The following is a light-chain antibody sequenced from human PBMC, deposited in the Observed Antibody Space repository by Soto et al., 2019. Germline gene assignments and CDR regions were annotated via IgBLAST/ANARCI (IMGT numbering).Light chain of an antibody. V-gene: IGKV1-16*02. CDR3: QQYESYPIT. CDR1: QGIRNN. J-gene: IGKJ5*01. CDR2: GAS. Sequence: DIPMTQSPSSLSASLGDRVTINCRASQGIRNNLAWFQQKAGKAPKCLISGASSLQGGVPSKFSASGYGTEFTLTISSLQPEDSATYYCQQYESYPITFGQGTRLEIK.